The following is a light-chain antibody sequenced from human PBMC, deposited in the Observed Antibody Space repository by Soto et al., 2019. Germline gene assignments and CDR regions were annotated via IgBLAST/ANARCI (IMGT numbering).Light chain of an antibody. CDR3: CSYAGTTTLL. J-gene: IGLJ2*01. CDR2: EAT. V-gene: IGLV2-23*01. Sequence: QSALTQPASVSGSPGQSITISCTGTSNDVGRYNLVSWCQHHPGKAPKLIIYEATKRPSGVSDRFSGSKSGNTASLTISGLQAADEADYFCCSYAGTTTLLFGGGTKVTVL. CDR1: SNDVGRYNL.